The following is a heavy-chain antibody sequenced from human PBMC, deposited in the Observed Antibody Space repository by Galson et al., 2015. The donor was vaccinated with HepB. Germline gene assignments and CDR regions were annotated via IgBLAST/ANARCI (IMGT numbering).Heavy chain of an antibody. D-gene: IGHD3-10*01. CDR2: ISSSSSYI. CDR1: GFTFSSYS. V-gene: IGHV3-21*01. J-gene: IGHJ5*02. CDR3: ARDAVGMVNRLDP. Sequence: SLRLSCAASGFTFSSYSMNWVRQAPGKGLEWVSSISSSSSYIYYADSVKGRFTISRDNAKNSLYLQMNSLRAEDTAVYRCARDAVGMVNRLDPWGQGTLVTVSS.